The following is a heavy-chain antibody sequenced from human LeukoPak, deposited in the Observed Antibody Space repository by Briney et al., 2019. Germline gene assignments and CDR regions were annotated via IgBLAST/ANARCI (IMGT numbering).Heavy chain of an antibody. CDR1: GFTFSRYT. CDR2: ISDRGHRT. CDR3: EKEFRAGWSFDY. D-gene: IGHD5-24*01. J-gene: IGHJ4*02. Sequence: PGGSPRLSCAASGFTFSRYTMTWVRQAPGKGLEWVSGISDRGHRTFYADSGKGRFTISRDNSKNALYLEMNSLRAEDTAVYYCEKEFRAGWSFDYWGQGTLVTVSS. V-gene: IGHV3-23*01.